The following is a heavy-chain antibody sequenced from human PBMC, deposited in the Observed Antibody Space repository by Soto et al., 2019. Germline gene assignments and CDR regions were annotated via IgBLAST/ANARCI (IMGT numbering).Heavy chain of an antibody. D-gene: IGHD2-15*01. CDR3: GRGYARCDY. J-gene: IGHJ4*02. CDR2: IKADGNDK. Sequence: AGSLTLSCVASGVTVSSYWMSWVRQPPGKGPEWVANIKADGNDKYYVDSVKGRFTISRDNVKNSLYLQMNSLRAEDTAVYYCGRGYARCDYWGPGTLLTVSS. CDR1: GVTVSSYW. V-gene: IGHV3-7*03.